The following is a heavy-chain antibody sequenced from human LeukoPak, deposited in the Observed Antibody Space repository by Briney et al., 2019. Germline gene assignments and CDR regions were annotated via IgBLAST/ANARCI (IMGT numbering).Heavy chain of an antibody. CDR1: GYTFTGYY. CDR2: MNPNSGNT. Sequence: SVKVSCKASGYTFTGYYMHWVRQAPGQGLEWMGWMNPNSGNTGYAQKFQGRVTMTRNTSISTAYMELSSLRSEDTAVYYCARGLLRDDYWGQGTLVTVSS. J-gene: IGHJ4*02. V-gene: IGHV1-8*02. CDR3: ARGLLRDDY. D-gene: IGHD3-16*01.